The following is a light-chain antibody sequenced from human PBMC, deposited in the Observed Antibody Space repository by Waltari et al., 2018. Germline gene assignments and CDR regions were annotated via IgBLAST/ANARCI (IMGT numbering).Light chain of an antibody. CDR2: GS. V-gene: IGLV1-36*01. J-gene: IGLJ3*02. CDR3: STWDYVITSPWV. CDR1: SRNIEDYD. Sequence: QSALTQEASVSGTVGQKVTLSCRGSSRNIEDYDVAWHQQISHGAPKIGMFGSSLPSGIPDRFSGSKSGTTAYLTISALQPEDEADYYCSTWDYVITSPWVFGGGTKLTVL.